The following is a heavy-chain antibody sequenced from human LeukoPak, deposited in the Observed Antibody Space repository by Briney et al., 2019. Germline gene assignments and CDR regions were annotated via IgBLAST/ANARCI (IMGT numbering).Heavy chain of an antibody. Sequence: GGSLRLSCAASGFTVSSNYMSWVRQAPGKGLEWVSVIYSGGSTYYADSVKGRFTISRDNSKNTLYLQLNSLRAEDTAVYYCAKSGQYRTGYSYGYYFDYWGQGTLVTVSS. D-gene: IGHD5-18*01. CDR1: GFTVSSNY. CDR3: AKSGQYRTGYSYGYYFDY. CDR2: IYSGGST. V-gene: IGHV3-53*01. J-gene: IGHJ4*02.